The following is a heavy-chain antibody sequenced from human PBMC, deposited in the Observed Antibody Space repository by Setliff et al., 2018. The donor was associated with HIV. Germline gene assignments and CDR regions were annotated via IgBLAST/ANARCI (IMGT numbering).Heavy chain of an antibody. CDR1: GYTFVDDG. J-gene: IGHJ4*02. Sequence: ASVKVSCKASGYTFVDDGITWVRQAPGQGLEWMGWIGAYNGDTKYAQKFQDRVTMTIDTSASTAYMELRGLTSDDTAMYYCSRDRSATWTPTIYWGQGTLVTVS. CDR3: SRDRSATWTPTIY. D-gene: IGHD6-25*01. V-gene: IGHV1-18*01. CDR2: IGAYNGDT.